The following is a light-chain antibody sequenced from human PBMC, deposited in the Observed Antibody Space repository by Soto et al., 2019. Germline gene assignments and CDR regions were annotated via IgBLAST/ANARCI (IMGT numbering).Light chain of an antibody. CDR2: GAS. J-gene: IGKJ2*01. Sequence: EIVLTQSPGTLSLSPGERATLSCRASQSVTGSYLAWYQQKPGQAPRLLIYGASSRAPGIPDRFSGSGSGTDFTLTISRLVPVDFVLYYCHQYGSSPNTFGQGTKLEIK. CDR3: HQYGSSPNT. CDR1: QSVTGSY. V-gene: IGKV3-20*01.